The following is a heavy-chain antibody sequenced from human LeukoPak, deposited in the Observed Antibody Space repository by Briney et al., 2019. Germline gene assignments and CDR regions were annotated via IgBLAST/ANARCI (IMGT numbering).Heavy chain of an antibody. D-gene: IGHD2-15*01. CDR3: ARHSPGGDCSGGSCYEPLDY. CDR2: INHSGST. CDR1: GGSFSGYY. V-gene: IGHV4-34*01. J-gene: IGHJ4*02. Sequence: SETLSLTCAVYGGSFSGYYWSWIRQPPGKGLEWIGEINHSGSTNYNPSLKSRVTISVDTSKNQFSLKLSSVTAADTAVYYCARHSPGGDCSGGSCYEPLDYWGQGTLVTVSS.